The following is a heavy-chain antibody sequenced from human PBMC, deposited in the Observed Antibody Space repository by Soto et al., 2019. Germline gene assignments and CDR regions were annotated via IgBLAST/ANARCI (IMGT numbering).Heavy chain of an antibody. J-gene: IGHJ4*02. CDR2: ISGSGGST. CDR3: AKDRRDRFLEWLLYFDY. CDR1: GFTFISYA. D-gene: IGHD3-3*01. V-gene: IGHV3-23*01. Sequence: GGSLRLSCAASGFTFISYAMSWVRQAPGKGLEWVSAISGSGGSTYYADSVKGRFTISRDNSKNTLYLQMNSLRAEDTAVYYCAKDRRDRFLEWLLYFDYWGQGTLVTVSS.